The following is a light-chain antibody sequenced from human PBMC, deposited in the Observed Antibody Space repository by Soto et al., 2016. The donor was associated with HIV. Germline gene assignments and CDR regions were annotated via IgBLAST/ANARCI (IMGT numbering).Light chain of an antibody. Sequence: DIQMTQSPSSVSTSVGDRVTITCRASQDISNWLAWYQQKPGKAPKLLIYSASSLQSGVPSRFSGSGSGTEFTLTISSLQPEDFATYYCQQSNSFPITFGQGTRLEI. CDR2: SAS. CDR3: QQSNSFPIT. V-gene: IGKV1-12*01. J-gene: IGKJ5*01. CDR1: QDISNW.